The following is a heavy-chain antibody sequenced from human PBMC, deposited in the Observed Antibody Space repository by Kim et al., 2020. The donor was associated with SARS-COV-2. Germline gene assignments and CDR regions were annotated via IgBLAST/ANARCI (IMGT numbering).Heavy chain of an antibody. CDR2: IIPYNGHR. CDR3: ARGSRQRGYSAGYGMDV. CDR1: GYTFTTYG. J-gene: IGHJ6*02. V-gene: IGHV1-18*04. Sequence: ASVKVSCKASGYTFTTYGIGWVRQAPGQGLEWTGRIIPYNGHRNYVQKFQGRVTMTTDTSSSTAYMELRILTSDDTAVYYCARGSRQRGYSAGYGMDVWGQGTAVTVSS. D-gene: IGHD5-18*01.